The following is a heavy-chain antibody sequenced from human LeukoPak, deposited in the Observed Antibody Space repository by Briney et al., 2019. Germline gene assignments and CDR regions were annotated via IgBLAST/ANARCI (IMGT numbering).Heavy chain of an antibody. CDR1: GGTITSGGYS. V-gene: IGHV4-30-2*01. J-gene: IGHJ5*01. CDR2: IYDRGPA. CDR3: ARSRQASGLFGS. D-gene: IGHD3-10*01. Sequence: SQTLSLTCTVSGGTITSGGYSWNWLRQPPGKGPEWIGCIYDRGPAYYNPSLKSRFTISVDRPKNQFFLNVTSLTAADTAVYYCARSRQASGLFGSWGQGTLVTVSS.